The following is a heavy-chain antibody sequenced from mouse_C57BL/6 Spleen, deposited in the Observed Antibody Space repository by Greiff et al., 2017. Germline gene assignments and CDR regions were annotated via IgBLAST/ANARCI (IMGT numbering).Heavy chain of an antibody. Sequence: VQLKESGPGLVKPSQSLSLTCSVTGYSITSGYYWNWIRQFPGNKLEWMGYISYDGSNNYNPSLKNRIFITRDTSKNQFFLKLNSVTTEDTATYYCARGDYGSGFDYWGQGTTLTVSS. V-gene: IGHV3-6*01. CDR2: ISYDGSN. CDR3: ARGDYGSGFDY. D-gene: IGHD1-1*01. CDR1: GYSITSGYY. J-gene: IGHJ2*01.